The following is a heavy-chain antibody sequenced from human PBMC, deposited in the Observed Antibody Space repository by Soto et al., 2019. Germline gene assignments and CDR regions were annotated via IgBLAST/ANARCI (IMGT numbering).Heavy chain of an antibody. V-gene: IGHV3-23*01. D-gene: IGHD2-15*01. J-gene: IGHJ3*02. CDR2: ISGSGGST. Sequence: EVQLLESGGGLVQPGGSLRLSCAASGFTFSSYAMSWVRQAPGKGLEWVSAISGSGGSTYYADSVKGRFTISRDNSKNTLYLQMNSLRAEDTAVYYCAKARYCSGGSCYSSDAFDIWGQGTMVTVSS. CDR3: AKARYCSGGSCYSSDAFDI. CDR1: GFTFSSYA.